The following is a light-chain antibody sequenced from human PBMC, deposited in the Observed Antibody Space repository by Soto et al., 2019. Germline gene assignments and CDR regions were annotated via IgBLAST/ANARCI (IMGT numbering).Light chain of an antibody. V-gene: IGKV3-20*01. CDR3: QQYHNWPSWT. Sequence: EIVLTQSPGTLSLSPGERATLSCRASQSVSSSYLAWYQQKPGQAPRLLIYGASSRATGIPDRFSGSGSGTEFTLTISSLQSEDFAVYHCQQYHNWPSWTFGQGTKVDIK. CDR2: GAS. J-gene: IGKJ1*01. CDR1: QSVSSSY.